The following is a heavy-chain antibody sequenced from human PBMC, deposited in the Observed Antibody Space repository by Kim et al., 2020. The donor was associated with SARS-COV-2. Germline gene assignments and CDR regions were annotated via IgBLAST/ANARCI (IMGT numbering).Heavy chain of an antibody. CDR1: GFTFSFYW. J-gene: IGHJ6*02. V-gene: IGHV3-74*01. D-gene: IGHD1-1*01. CDR2: ISSDGSYI. CDR3: ASVMVLEPSEGMDV. Sequence: GGSLRLSCATSGFTFSFYWMHWVRQAPEKGLVWVSRISSDGSYINYADSVKGRFTISRDNAKNTLYLQMNSLRAEDTAVYYCASVMVLEPSEGMDVWGQGTTVTVSS.